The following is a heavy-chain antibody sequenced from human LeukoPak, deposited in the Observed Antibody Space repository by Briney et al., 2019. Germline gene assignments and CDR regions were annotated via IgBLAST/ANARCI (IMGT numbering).Heavy chain of an antibody. CDR3: AKDMVRGVIIRNWFDP. J-gene: IGHJ5*02. CDR2: ISGSGGST. D-gene: IGHD3-10*01. CDR1: GFTFSSYA. Sequence: GGSLRLSCAASGFTFSSYAMSWVRQAPGKGLEWVSAISGSGGSTYYADSVKGRFTISRDNSKNTLYLQMNSLRAEDTAVYYCAKDMVRGVIIRNWFDPWGQGTLVTVSS. V-gene: IGHV3-23*01.